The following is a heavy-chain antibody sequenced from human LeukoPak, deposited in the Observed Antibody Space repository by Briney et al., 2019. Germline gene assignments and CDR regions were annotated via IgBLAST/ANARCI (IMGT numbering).Heavy chain of an antibody. CDR2: ISSSGSTI. V-gene: IGHV3-11*04. J-gene: IGHJ4*02. CDR3: AGSPYDILTGYPFSRTN. CDR1: GFTFSDYY. Sequence: GGSLRLSCAASGFTFSDYYMSWIRQAPGKGLEWVSYISSSGSTIYYADSVKGRFTISRDNAKNSLYLQMNSLRAEDTAVYYCAGSPYDILTGYPFSRTNWGQGTLVTVSS. D-gene: IGHD3-9*01.